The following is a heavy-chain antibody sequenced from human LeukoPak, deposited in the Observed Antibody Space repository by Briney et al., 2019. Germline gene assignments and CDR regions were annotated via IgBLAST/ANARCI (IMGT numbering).Heavy chain of an antibody. CDR1: GYTLTELS. J-gene: IGHJ6*03. V-gene: IGHV1-24*01. CDR3: ATAGPPGNYYYYYMDV. Sequence: AASVKVSCKVSGYTLTELSMHWVRQAPGKGLEWMGGFDPEDGETIYAQKSQGRVTMTEDTSTDTAYMELSSLRSEDTAVYYCATAGPPGNYYYYYMDVWGKGTTVTVSS. CDR2: FDPEDGET. D-gene: IGHD3-10*01.